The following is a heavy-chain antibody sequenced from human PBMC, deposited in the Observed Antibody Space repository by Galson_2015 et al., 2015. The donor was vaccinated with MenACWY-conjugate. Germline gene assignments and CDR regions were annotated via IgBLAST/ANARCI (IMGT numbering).Heavy chain of an antibody. CDR3: ARPGLEDNFRGDY. CDR1: GGAFSNYA. V-gene: IGHV1-69*04. CDR2: IIPFLGIA. J-gene: IGHJ4*02. Sequence: SVKVSCKASGGAFSNYAISWVRQAPGQGLEWMGRIIPFLGIANYAETFQGRVTITAEKSTTTVYMEVTGLRSDDTAVYYCARPGLEDNFRGDYRGQGTLVTVSS. D-gene: IGHD1-1*01.